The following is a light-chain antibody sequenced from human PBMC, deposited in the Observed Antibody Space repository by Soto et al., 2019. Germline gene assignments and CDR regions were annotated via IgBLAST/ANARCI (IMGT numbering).Light chain of an antibody. CDR1: RSDVGGYNY. CDR3: SSFTSTNTWA. CDR2: EVN. J-gene: IGLJ3*02. Sequence: QSVLTQPASVSGSPGQSITISCTGTRSDVGGYNYVSWYQQHPGKAPKLMIFEVNNRPSGVSNRFSGSKSGNTASLTISGLQAEDEADYYCSSFTSTNTWAFGGGTKVTVL. V-gene: IGLV2-14*01.